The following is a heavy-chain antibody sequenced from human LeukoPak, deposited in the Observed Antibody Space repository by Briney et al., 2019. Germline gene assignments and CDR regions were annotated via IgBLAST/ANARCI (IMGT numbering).Heavy chain of an antibody. J-gene: IGHJ4*02. V-gene: IGHV5-51*01. CDR2: INPVDSDT. CDR1: GYSFTTYW. Sequence: GGPLKISCKGSGYSFTTYWISGVGEMHGKDLEWLGIINPVDSDTRYRPSVQGLLTFSDDKSISTAYLQWNSLKASDSAMYYCARRPPSATVTTRAFDYWGQGTLVTVSS. D-gene: IGHD4-17*01. CDR3: ARRPPSATVTTRAFDY.